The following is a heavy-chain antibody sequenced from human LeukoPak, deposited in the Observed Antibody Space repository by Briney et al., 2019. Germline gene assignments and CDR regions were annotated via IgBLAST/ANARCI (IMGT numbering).Heavy chain of an antibody. J-gene: IGHJ4*02. CDR1: GYTFTSYG. CDR2: ISAYNGNT. V-gene: IGHV1-18*01. CDR3: ARSNDFWSGYYRFYFDY. Sequence: ASVKVSCKASGYTFTSYGISWVRRAPGQGLEWMGWISAYNGNTNYAQKLQGRVTMTTDTSTSTAYMELRSLRSDDTAVYYCARSNDFWSGYYRFYFDYWGQGTLVTVSS. D-gene: IGHD3-3*01.